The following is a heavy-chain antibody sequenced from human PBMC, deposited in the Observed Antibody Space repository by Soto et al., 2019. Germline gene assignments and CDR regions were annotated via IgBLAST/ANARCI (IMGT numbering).Heavy chain of an antibody. V-gene: IGHV1-2*02. Sequence: QVQLVQSGAEVKKPGASVKVSCKASGYTFTSYYMHWVRQAPGQGLEWMGIINPNSGGTNYAQKFQGRVTMTRDTSISTAYMELSRLRSDDTAVYYCARDSAARPFYYYGMDVWGQGTTVTVSS. CDR1: GYTFTSYY. CDR3: ARDSAARPFYYYGMDV. D-gene: IGHD6-6*01. J-gene: IGHJ6*02. CDR2: INPNSGGT.